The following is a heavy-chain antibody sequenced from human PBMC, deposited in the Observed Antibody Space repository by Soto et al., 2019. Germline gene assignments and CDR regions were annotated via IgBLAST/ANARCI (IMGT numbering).Heavy chain of an antibody. D-gene: IGHD2-15*01. J-gene: IGHJ5*02. CDR2: IKSKADGETK. CDR3: CVVKRLDQYSTSGYWFDP. Sequence: KPGGSLRLSCAVSGFTFSHAWMSWVRQAPGKGLGWVGRIKSKADGETKDYGAPVRGRSTISRDDAKDTLYLQMNSLRIEDTAVYYCCVVKRLDQYSTSGYWFDPWGPGTLVTVSS. V-gene: IGHV3-15*01. CDR1: GFTFSHAW.